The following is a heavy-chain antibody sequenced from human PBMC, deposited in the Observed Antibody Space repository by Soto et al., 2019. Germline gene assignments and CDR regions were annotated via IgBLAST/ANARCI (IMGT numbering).Heavy chain of an antibody. D-gene: IGHD3-22*01. Sequence: EVQLLESGGGVVQPGGSLRLSCAASGFSFNDYAMTWVRQAPGKGLEWVSAINDDGDSTYYAESVKGRFTISRDNSKNTVFLEMNSLRAEDTAAYHCAKVVVMRAVNDALDIWGQGTMVTVSS. J-gene: IGHJ3*02. CDR3: AKVVVMRAVNDALDI. V-gene: IGHV3-23*01. CDR2: INDDGDST. CDR1: GFSFNDYA.